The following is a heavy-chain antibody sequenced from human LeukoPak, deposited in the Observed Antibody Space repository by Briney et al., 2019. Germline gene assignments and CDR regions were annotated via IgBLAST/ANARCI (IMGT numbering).Heavy chain of an antibody. CDR3: ARSWVAAYMDV. CDR2: INSDGSST. D-gene: IGHD6-13*01. CDR1: GFTFSNYW. J-gene: IGHJ6*03. V-gene: IGHV3-74*01. Sequence: GGSLRLSCAASGFTFSNYWMHWVRQAPGKGLVWVSRINSDGSSTGYADSVKGRFTISRDNAKNTLYLQMNSLRAEDTAVYYCARSWVAAYMDVWGKGTTVTISS.